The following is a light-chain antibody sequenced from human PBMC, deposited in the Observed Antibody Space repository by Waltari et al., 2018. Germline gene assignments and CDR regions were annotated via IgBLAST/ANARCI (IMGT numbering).Light chain of an antibody. V-gene: IGLV3-21*01. CDR1: NIGSKN. CDR2: SDS. Sequence: SYVLTQPPSVSVAPGKTARITCGGSNIGSKNVNWYQQKPGKAPVLVIYSDSDRPSWIPGRFSGSNSGNTATLTISRVEAGDDADYYCQWWESYGDHLVVFGGGTNLTVV. CDR3: QWWESYGDHLVV. J-gene: IGLJ2*01.